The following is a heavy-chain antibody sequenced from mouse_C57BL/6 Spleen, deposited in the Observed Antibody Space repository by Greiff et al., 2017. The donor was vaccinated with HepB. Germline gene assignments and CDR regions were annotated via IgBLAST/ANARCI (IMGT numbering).Heavy chain of an antibody. CDR3: AREGLTTVVATDWYFDG. CDR2: ISSGGSYT. CDR1: GFTFSSYG. J-gene: IGHJ1*03. V-gene: IGHV5-6*01. D-gene: IGHD1-1*01. Sequence: EVMLVESGGDLVKPGGSLKLSCAASGFTFSSYGMSWVRQTPDKRLEWVATISSGGSYTYYPDSVKGRFTIYSDNAKNTLYLQMSSLKSEDTAMYYCAREGLTTVVATDWYFDGWGTGTTVTVSS.